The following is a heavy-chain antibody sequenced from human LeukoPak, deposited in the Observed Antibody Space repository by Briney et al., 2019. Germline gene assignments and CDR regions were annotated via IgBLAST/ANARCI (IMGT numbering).Heavy chain of an antibody. Sequence: PGGTLRLSCAASGFTFSSYGMSWVRQAPGKGLEWVSAISGSGGSTYYADSVKGRFTISRDNAKNSLYLQMNSLRAEDTAVYYCARDQVATINNEYYFDYWGQGTLVTVSS. CDR3: ARDQVATINNEYYFDY. CDR2: ISGSGGST. D-gene: IGHD5-12*01. V-gene: IGHV3-23*01. J-gene: IGHJ4*02. CDR1: GFTFSSYG.